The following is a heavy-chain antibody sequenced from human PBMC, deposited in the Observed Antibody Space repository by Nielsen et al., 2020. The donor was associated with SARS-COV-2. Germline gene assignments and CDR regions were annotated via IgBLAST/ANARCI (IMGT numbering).Heavy chain of an antibody. CDR1: GFTFGSYG. Sequence: GESLKISCAASGFTFGSYGMHWVRQAPGKGLEWVSAISGSGGRTYYADSVKGRFTISRDKSKNTLYVLMNSLRAEDTAVYYCAKMSPPGIAVGTAEYFQHWGQGTLVTVSS. CDR3: AKMSPPGIAVGTAEYFQH. CDR2: ISGSGGRT. J-gene: IGHJ1*01. D-gene: IGHD6-19*01. V-gene: IGHV3-23*01.